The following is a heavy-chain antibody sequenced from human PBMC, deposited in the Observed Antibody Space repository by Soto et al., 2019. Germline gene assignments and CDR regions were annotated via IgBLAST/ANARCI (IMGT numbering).Heavy chain of an antibody. CDR3: AREGCSSTSCYREGFDY. V-gene: IGHV3-11*01. Sequence: GGSLRLSCAASGFTFSDYYMSWIRQAPGKGLEWVSYISSSGSTIYYADSVKGRFTISRDNAKNSLYLQMNSLRAEDTAVYYCAREGCSSTSCYREGFDYWGQGTLVTVSS. CDR2: ISSSGSTI. CDR1: GFTFSDYY. J-gene: IGHJ4*02. D-gene: IGHD2-2*02.